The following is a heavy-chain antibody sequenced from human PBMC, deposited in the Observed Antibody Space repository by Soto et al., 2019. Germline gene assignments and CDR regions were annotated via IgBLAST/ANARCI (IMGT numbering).Heavy chain of an antibody. CDR2: IYYSGST. D-gene: IGHD3-22*01. CDR1: GGSISSGGYY. CDR3: VRGYYDSSGYSLPGSWFDP. J-gene: IGHJ5*02. Sequence: SEILSLTCTVSGGSISSGGYYLSWVRQHPGKGLEWIGYIYYSGSTYYNPSLKSRVTISVDTSKNQFSLKLSSVTAADTAVYYCVRGYYDSSGYSLPGSWFDPWGQGTLVTVSA. V-gene: IGHV4-31*03.